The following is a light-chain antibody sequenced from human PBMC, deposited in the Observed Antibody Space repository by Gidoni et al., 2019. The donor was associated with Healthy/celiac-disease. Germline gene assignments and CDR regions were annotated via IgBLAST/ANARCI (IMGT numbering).Light chain of an antibody. Sequence: EIVMTQSPATLSVSPRERATLSCRASQSVSSNLAWYQQKPGQAPRLLIYGASTRATGIPARFSGSGSGTEFTLTISSLQSEDFAVYYCQQYNNWPPLTFXGXTKVXIK. J-gene: IGKJ4*01. V-gene: IGKV3-15*01. CDR3: QQYNNWPPLT. CDR1: QSVSSN. CDR2: GAS.